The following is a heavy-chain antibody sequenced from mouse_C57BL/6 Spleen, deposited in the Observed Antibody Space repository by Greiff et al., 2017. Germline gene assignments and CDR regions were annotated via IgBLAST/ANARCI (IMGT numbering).Heavy chain of an antibody. CDR2: ISSGGSYT. CDR3: ASQSVSTTIVATDYYAMYY. J-gene: IGHJ4*01. D-gene: IGHD1-1*01. CDR1: GFTFSSYG. Sequence: EVKLVESGGDLVKPGGSLKLSCTASGFTFSSYGMSWVRQTPDKRLEWVATISSGGSYTYYPDSVKGRFTISRDNAKNTLYLQMSSLKSEHTAMYYCASQSVSTTIVATDYYAMYYWGQGTSVTVSS. V-gene: IGHV5-6*01.